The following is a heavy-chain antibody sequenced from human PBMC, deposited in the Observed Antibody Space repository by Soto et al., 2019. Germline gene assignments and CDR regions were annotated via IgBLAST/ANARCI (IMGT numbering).Heavy chain of an antibody. CDR2: ISYDGSNK. CDR3: AKVAQGDPLISDYGMDV. D-gene: IGHD2-21*02. J-gene: IGHJ6*02. Sequence: PGGSLRLSCAASGFPFSSYGMHWVRQAPGKGLEWVAVISYDGSNKYYADSVKGRFTGSRDNSKNTVYLQMNSLRAEDTALYYCAKVAQGDPLISDYGMDVWGQGTTVTVSS. CDR1: GFPFSSYG. V-gene: IGHV3-30*18.